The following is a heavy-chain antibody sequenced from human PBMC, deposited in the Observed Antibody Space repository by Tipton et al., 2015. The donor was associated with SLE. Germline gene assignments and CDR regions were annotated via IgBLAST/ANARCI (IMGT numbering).Heavy chain of an antibody. J-gene: IGHJ5*02. CDR3: AKLAGLRFTFDP. V-gene: IGHV4-59*12. CDR2: IYYSGST. CDR1: GDSISSSY. Sequence: TLSLTCTVSGDSISSSYWSWIRQPPGKGLEWIGYIYYSGSTNYNPYLKSRVIISVDTSKNQFSLKLNSVTAADTAVYFCAKLAGLRFTFDPWGQGTLVTVSS.